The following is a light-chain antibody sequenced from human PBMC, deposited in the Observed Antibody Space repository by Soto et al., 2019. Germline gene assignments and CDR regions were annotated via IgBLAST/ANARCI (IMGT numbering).Light chain of an antibody. V-gene: IGKV3-20*01. Sequence: EVVLTQSPGTLSLSPGERAALSCRASQSVRSTYLAWYQQKPGQAPRFLIYGASSRATGIPDRFSGSGSGTDFTLTISRLEPEDFAVYYCQLYGSPPLYTFGQGTKLEI. CDR3: QLYGSPPLYT. CDR1: QSVRSTY. CDR2: GAS. J-gene: IGKJ2*01.